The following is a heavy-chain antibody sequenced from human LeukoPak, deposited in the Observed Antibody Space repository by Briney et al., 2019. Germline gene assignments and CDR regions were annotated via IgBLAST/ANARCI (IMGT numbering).Heavy chain of an antibody. CDR2: IYYSGST. J-gene: IGHJ5*02. Sequence: SETLSLTCTVSGGSLSSSSYYWGWIRQPPGKGLEWIGSIYYSGSTYYNPSLKSRVTISVDTSKNQFSLKLRSVTAADTAVYYCARIDNGSSTSCYLNWFYPWGQGTLVTVSS. CDR3: ARIDNGSSTSCYLNWFYP. CDR1: GGSLSSSSYY. V-gene: IGHV4-39*01. D-gene: IGHD2-2*01.